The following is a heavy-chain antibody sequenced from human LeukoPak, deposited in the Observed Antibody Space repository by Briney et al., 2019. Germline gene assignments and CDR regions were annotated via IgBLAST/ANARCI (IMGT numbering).Heavy chain of an antibody. D-gene: IGHD3-22*01. CDR1: GFTFSSYS. CDR2: IYTSGST. Sequence: GSLRLSCAASGFTFSSYSMNWVRQAPGKGLEWVGRIYTSGSTNYNPSLKSRVTMSVDTSKNQFSLKLSSVTAADTAVYYCARERYYYDSSGYRFDPWGQGTLVTVSS. CDR3: ARERYYYDSSGYRFDP. V-gene: IGHV4-4*07. J-gene: IGHJ5*02.